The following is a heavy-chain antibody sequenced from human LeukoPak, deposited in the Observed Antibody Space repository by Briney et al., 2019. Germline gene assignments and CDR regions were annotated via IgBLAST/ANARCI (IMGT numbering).Heavy chain of an antibody. CDR1: GYTVTSFY. Sequence: ALVKVSCKASGYTVTSFYLLWVRQSPGQDLEWMGWINPSSDGIKYALKFQGRVHITRETSISAASMDLHRVRSDDGSVYHCARGPLVRGDPPFDYWGQGTLDSVPS. CDR2: INPSSDGI. D-gene: IGHD3-10*01. J-gene: IGHJ4*02. V-gene: IGHV1-2*02. CDR3: ARGPLVRGDPPFDY.